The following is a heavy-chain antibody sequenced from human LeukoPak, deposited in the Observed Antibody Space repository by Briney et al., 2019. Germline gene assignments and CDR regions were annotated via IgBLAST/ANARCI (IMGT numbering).Heavy chain of an antibody. CDR1: GGSISSGDYY. J-gene: IGHJ3*02. CDR2: IYYSGST. Sequence: PSETLSLTXTVSGGSISSGDYYWSWIRQPPGKGLEWIGYIYYSGSTYYNPSLKSRVTISVDTSKNQFSLKLSSVTAADTAVYYCARARDSSGPISSAFDIWGQGTMVTVSS. CDR3: ARARDSSGPISSAFDI. D-gene: IGHD3-22*01. V-gene: IGHV4-30-4*08.